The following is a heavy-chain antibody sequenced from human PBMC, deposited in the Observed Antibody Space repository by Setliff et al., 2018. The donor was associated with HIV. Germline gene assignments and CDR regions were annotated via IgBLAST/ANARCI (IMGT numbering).Heavy chain of an antibody. Sequence: GGSLRLSCATSGFAFSDYDFHWVRQVTGEGLEWVSAIGTGGDTYYADSVKGRFTISRENAKNSLYLQMNNVRAGDTAVYYCTRYGSGRSAGNNYYYNYMDVWGKGTTVTVS. J-gene: IGHJ6*03. D-gene: IGHD3-10*01. CDR1: GFAFSDYD. CDR3: TRYGSGRSAGNNYYYNYMDV. CDR2: IGTGGDT. V-gene: IGHV3-13*01.